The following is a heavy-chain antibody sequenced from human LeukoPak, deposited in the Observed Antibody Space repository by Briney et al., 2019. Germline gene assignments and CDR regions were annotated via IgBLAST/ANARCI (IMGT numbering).Heavy chain of an antibody. CDR3: AKDRTVGASYWYFDL. CDR2: TSGSGSDT. J-gene: IGHJ2*01. Sequence: GGSLRLSCAASGFTFSSFAMNWVRQAPGKGLEWVSVTSGSGSDTYYADSVKGRFTISRDSSKNTLFLHMNTLRAEDTAIYYCAKDRTVGASYWYFDLWGRGTLVTVSS. D-gene: IGHD1-26*01. V-gene: IGHV3-23*01. CDR1: GFTFSSFA.